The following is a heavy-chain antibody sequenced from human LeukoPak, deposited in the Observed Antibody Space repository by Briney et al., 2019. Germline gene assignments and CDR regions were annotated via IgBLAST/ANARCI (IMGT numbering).Heavy chain of an antibody. D-gene: IGHD6-13*01. CDR1: GFTFSSYA. CDR2: ISGSGDNT. Sequence: GGSLRLSCAASGFTFSSYAMSWVRQAPGKGLEWVSGISGSGDNTYYADSVKGRFTISRDNSKNTLYVQVNSLGTEDTAVYYCAKHGPSPSSWFGPSDYWGQGTLVTVSS. CDR3: AKHGPSPSSWFGPSDY. J-gene: IGHJ4*02. V-gene: IGHV3-23*01.